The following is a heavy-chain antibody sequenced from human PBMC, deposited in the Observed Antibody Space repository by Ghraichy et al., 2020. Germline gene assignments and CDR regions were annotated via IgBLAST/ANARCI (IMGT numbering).Heavy chain of an antibody. CDR2: IDWDYDK. CDR1: GFSLSTSGMC. D-gene: IGHD6-6*01. J-gene: IGHJ3*02. V-gene: IGHV2-70*01. CDR3: ARNKYSTSSSDDAFDI. Sequence: SGPTLVKPTQTLTLTCTFSGFSLSTSGMCVSWIRQPPGKALEWLALIDWDYDKYYSTSLKTRLTISKDTSKNQVVLTMTNMDPVDTATYYCARNKYSTSSSDDAFDIWGQGTMVTVSS.